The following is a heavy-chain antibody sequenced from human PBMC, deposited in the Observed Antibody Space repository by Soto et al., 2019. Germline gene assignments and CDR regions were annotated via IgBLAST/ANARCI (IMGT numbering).Heavy chain of an antibody. J-gene: IGHJ4*02. CDR1: GGSFSGYY. Sequence: SETLSLTCAVYGGSFSGYYWSWIRQPPGKGLEWIGEINHSGSTNYNPSLKSRVTISVDTSKNQFSLKLSSVTAADTAVYYCARAIAAAGRADYWGQGTLVTVSS. CDR2: INHSGST. CDR3: ARAIAAAGRADY. D-gene: IGHD6-13*01. V-gene: IGHV4-34*01.